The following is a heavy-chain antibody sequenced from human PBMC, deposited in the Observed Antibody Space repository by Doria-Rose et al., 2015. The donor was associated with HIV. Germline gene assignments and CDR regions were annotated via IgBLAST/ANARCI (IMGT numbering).Heavy chain of an antibody. CDR3: ARIKSSRWYHKYYFDF. CDR1: GVSLSSPGMG. Sequence: QITLKESGPVLVEPTETLTLTCTVSGVSLSSPGMGVSWIRQPPGKALEWLANIFSIDERSYKTFLMSRLTISRGTSNSQVVFTMTDMDPVDTATYYCARIKSSRWYHKYYFDFWGQGTLVIVSA. D-gene: IGHD6-13*01. CDR2: IFSIDER. J-gene: IGHJ4*02. V-gene: IGHV2-26*01.